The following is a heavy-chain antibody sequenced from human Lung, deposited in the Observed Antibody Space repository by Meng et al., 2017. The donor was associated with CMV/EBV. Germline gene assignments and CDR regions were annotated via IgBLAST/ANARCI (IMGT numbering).Heavy chain of an antibody. V-gene: IGHV3-21*01. CDR3: ARDSSSSYYYYYYYYGMDV. J-gene: IGHJ6*02. CDR2: ISSSSSYI. D-gene: IGHD6-6*01. Sequence: GGSLRLXCAASGFTFSSYSMNWVRQAPGKGPEWVSSISSSSSYIYYADSVKGRFTISRDNAKNSLYLQMNSLRAEDTAVYYCARDSSSSYYYYYYYYGMDVXGQGXTVTVSS. CDR1: GFTFSSYS.